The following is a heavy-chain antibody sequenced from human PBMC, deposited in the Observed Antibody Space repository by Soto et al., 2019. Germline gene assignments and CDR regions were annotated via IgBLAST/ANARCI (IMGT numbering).Heavy chain of an antibody. CDR2: IYHSGST. V-gene: IGHV4-30-2*01. Sequence: QLQLQESGSGLVKPSQTLSLTCAVAGGSISSGGYSWSWIRQPPGKGLERIGYIYHSGSTYYNPSLKSRVTISVDRSKNQFSLKLSSVTAADTAVYYCARDRGYGDYPFYDGMDVWGQWTIVTVSS. CDR3: ARDRGYGDYPFYDGMDV. J-gene: IGHJ6*02. CDR1: GGSISSGGYS. D-gene: IGHD4-17*01.